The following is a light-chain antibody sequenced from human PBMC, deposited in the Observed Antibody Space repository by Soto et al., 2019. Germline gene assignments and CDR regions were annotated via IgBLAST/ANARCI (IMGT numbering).Light chain of an antibody. CDR1: SSDVGGYNY. CDR2: DVS. Sequence: QSALTQPASVSGSPGQSITISCTGTSSDVGGYNYVSWYQQHPGKAPKLMIYDVSNRPSGVSNRFTGSKSGNTASLTISGLQAEDLAYDYCSSYTSSSTLVFGTGTKLTVL. CDR3: SSYTSSSTLV. J-gene: IGLJ1*01. V-gene: IGLV2-14*01.